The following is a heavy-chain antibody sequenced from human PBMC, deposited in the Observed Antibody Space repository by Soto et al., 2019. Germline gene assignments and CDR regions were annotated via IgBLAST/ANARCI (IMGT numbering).Heavy chain of an antibody. CDR1: GYTFTSYD. CDR3: ANSRYYDFRYGLDV. Sequence: ASVKVSCKASGYTFTSYDINWVRQATGQGLEWMGWMNPNSGNTGYAQKFQGRVTKTRNTSISTAYMELNSLRAEDTAVYYCANSRYYDFRYGLDVWGQGTTVTVSS. J-gene: IGHJ6*02. CDR2: MNPNSGNT. D-gene: IGHD3-3*01. V-gene: IGHV1-8*01.